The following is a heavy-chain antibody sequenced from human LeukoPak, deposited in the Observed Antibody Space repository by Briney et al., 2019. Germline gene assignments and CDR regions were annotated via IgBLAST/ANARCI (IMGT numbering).Heavy chain of an antibody. CDR2: IIPILGIA. V-gene: IGHV1-69*04. CDR3: ARDDIVGAPVPDY. CDR1: GGTFSSYA. D-gene: IGHD1-26*01. J-gene: IGHJ4*02. Sequence: SVKVSCKASGGTFSSYAISWVRQAPGQGLEWMGRIIPILGIANYAQKFQGRVTMTTDTSTSTAYMELRSLRSDDTAVYYCARDDIVGAPVPDYWGQGTLVTVSS.